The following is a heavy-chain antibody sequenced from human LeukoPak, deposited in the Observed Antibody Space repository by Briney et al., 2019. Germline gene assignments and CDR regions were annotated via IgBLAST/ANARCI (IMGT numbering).Heavy chain of an antibody. Sequence: SETLSLTCTVSGGSISSGGYYWSWIRQHPGKGLEWIGYIYYSGSTYYNPSLKSRVTISIDTSKNQFSLKLSSVTAADTAVYYCARQQREPCMLYLGGSCSDAFDIWGQGTMVTVSS. CDR2: IYYSGST. J-gene: IGHJ3*02. CDR3: ARQQREPCMLYLGGSCSDAFDI. CDR1: GGSISSGGYY. V-gene: IGHV4-31*03. D-gene: IGHD2-15*01.